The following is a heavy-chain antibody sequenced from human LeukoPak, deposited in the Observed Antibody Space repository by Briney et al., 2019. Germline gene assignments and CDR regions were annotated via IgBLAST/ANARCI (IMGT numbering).Heavy chain of an antibody. CDR3: ARQGGGSYWYYFDF. V-gene: IGHV4-39*07. CDR1: GGSISSSSYY. D-gene: IGHD1-26*01. Sequence: PSETLSPTCTVSGGSISSSSYYWGWIRQPPGKGLEWIGSIYYSGSTYYTSSLKSRVTISVDTSKNQFSLKLSSVTAADTAVYSCARQGGGSYWYYFDFWGQGTLVTASP. J-gene: IGHJ4*02. CDR2: IYYSGST.